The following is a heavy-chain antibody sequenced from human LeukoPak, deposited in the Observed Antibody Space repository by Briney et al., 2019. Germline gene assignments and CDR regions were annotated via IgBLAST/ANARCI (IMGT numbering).Heavy chain of an antibody. CDR2: IYTSGST. V-gene: IGHV4-4*07. CDR1: GGSISGYY. J-gene: IGHJ3*02. CDR3: APIAAASGAFDI. Sequence: PSETLSLTCTVSGGSISGYYWNWIRQPAGKGLEWIGRIYTSGSTHDNPSLKSRVTMSVDTSKNQFSLKLSSVTAADTAVYYCAPIAAASGAFDIWGQGTMVTVSS. D-gene: IGHD6-13*01.